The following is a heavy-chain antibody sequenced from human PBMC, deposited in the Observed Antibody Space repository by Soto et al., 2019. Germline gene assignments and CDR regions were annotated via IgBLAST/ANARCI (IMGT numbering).Heavy chain of an antibody. CDR1: GFPFIAYD. CDR2: ITTSGAAM. V-gene: IGHV3-11*01. J-gene: IGHJ5*02. Sequence: QVQLEESGGGLVTPGGSLRVSCTASGFPFIAYDMSCIRQAPGKGLEWVSYITTSGAAMYYANSVRGRFTVSRDNAKNSVYLLMNGLRAEDTAVYYCARHEGTFDPWGRGSLVIVSS. D-gene: IGHD1-7*01. CDR3: ARHEGTFDP.